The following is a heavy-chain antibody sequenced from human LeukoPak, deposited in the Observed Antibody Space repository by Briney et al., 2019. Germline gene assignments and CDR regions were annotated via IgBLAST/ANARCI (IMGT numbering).Heavy chain of an antibody. CDR3: AKGWYCSGGSCYGMDV. Sequence: GGSLRLSCAASGFTFDDYAMHCVRQAPGKGLEWVSGISWNSGSIGYADSVKGRFTISRDNSKNTLYLQMNSLRAEDTAVYYCAKGWYCSGGSCYGMDVWGQGTTVTVSS. V-gene: IGHV3-9*01. D-gene: IGHD2-15*01. J-gene: IGHJ6*02. CDR2: ISWNSGSI. CDR1: GFTFDDYA.